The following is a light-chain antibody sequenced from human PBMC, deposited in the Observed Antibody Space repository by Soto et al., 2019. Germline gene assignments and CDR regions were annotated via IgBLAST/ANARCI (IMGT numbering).Light chain of an antibody. CDR2: DVS. CDR3: SSYTSSSTRVV. V-gene: IGLV2-14*03. Sequence: QSALTQPASVSGSPGQSITISCTGTSSDVGGYNYVSWYQQHPGKAPKVMIYDVSNRPSGVSNRFSGSKSGNTASLTISGLQVDDEADYYCSSYTSSSTRVVFGGGTKLTVL. J-gene: IGLJ2*01. CDR1: SSDVGGYNY.